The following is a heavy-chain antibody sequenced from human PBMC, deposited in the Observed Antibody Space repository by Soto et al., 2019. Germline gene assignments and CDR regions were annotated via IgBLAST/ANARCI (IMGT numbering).Heavy chain of an antibody. Sequence: EGQLEQSGGGLVRSGGSLRISCVASGFSFSNAWMTWVRQAPGKGLEWVGRVKSRPDGGTTDYASPVRGRFTITRDDSKSTVYLQMHSLKGEDTAVYYCTTVFLLPRGLGSSVFWGQGALVTVSS. V-gene: IGHV3-15*01. J-gene: IGHJ4*02. CDR2: VKSRPDGGTT. CDR1: GFSFSNAW. CDR3: TTVFLLPRGLGSSVF. D-gene: IGHD6-25*01.